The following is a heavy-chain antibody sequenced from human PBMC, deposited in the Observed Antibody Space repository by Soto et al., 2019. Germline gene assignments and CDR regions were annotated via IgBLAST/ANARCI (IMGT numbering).Heavy chain of an antibody. Sequence: PGGSLRLSCVASGFTFSTHAMSWVRQVPGKGLERVSTFSGSGGNIYYGESVKGRFTISRDDPKNTLYLDMNSLRVEDTAVYYCAKDPPWTVGPLAMDVWGQGTTVTVPS. J-gene: IGHJ6*02. V-gene: IGHV3-23*01. CDR2: FSGSGGNI. CDR3: AKDPPWTVGPLAMDV. D-gene: IGHD2-2*01. CDR1: GFTFSTHA.